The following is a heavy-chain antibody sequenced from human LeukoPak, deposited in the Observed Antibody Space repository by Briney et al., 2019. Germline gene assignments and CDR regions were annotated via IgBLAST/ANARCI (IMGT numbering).Heavy chain of an antibody. Sequence: GGSLRLSCAASGFTFSSYEMNWVRQAPGKGLEWVSYIGSSGRSIYYADSVKGRFTISRDNAKNSLYLQMNSLRAEDTAVYYCARLYSSSSGKAFDIWGQGTMVTVSS. CDR1: GFTFSSYE. V-gene: IGHV3-48*03. CDR3: ARLYSSSSGKAFDI. J-gene: IGHJ3*02. CDR2: IGSSGRSI. D-gene: IGHD6-6*01.